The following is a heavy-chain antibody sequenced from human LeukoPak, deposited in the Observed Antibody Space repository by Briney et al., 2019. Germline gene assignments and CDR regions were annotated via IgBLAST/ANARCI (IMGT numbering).Heavy chain of an antibody. V-gene: IGHV3-30-3*01. CDR1: GFTFSSYA. D-gene: IGHD6-13*01. Sequence: GGSLRLSCAASGFTFSSYAMHWVRQAPGKGLEWVAVISYDGSNKYYADSVKGRFTISRDNSKNTLYLQMNSLRAEDTAVYYCARVHSSSWYRGYWYFDLWGRGTLVTVSS. J-gene: IGHJ2*01. CDR2: ISYDGSNK. CDR3: ARVHSSSWYRGYWYFDL.